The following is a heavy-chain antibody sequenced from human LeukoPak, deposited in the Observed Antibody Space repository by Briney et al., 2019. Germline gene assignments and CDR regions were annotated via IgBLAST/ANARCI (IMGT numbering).Heavy chain of an antibody. J-gene: IGHJ4*02. Sequence: GASVKVSCKASGGTFSSYAISWVRQAPGQGLEWMGGIIPIFGTANYAQKFQGRVTITADESTSIAYMELSSLRSEDTAVYYCASRARDEAVYCSGGSCDYWGQGTLVTVSS. CDR1: GGTFSSYA. CDR2: IIPIFGTA. V-gene: IGHV1-69*13. D-gene: IGHD2-15*01. CDR3: ASRARDEAVYCSGGSCDY.